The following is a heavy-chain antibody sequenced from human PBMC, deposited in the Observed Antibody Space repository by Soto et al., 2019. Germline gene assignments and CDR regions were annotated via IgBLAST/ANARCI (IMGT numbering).Heavy chain of an antibody. J-gene: IGHJ3*02. CDR3: ARYSSSQDAFDI. CDR1: GFTFSSYA. Sequence: QVQLVESGGGVVQPGRSLRLSCAASGFTFSSYAMHWVRQAPGKGLEWVAVISYDGSNKYYADSVKGRFTISRDNSKNTLYLQMNSLRAEDTAVYYCARYSSSQDAFDIWCQGTMVTVSS. D-gene: IGHD6-6*01. V-gene: IGHV3-30-3*01. CDR2: ISYDGSNK.